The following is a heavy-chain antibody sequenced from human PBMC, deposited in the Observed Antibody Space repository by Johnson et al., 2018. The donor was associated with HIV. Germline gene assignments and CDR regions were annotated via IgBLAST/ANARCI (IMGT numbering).Heavy chain of an antibody. V-gene: IGHV3-66*02. D-gene: IGHD3-16*01. CDR2: IYTGGST. CDR1: GFTFSSNY. J-gene: IGHJ3*02. CDR3: SRDGGVKGKGSMDI. Sequence: VQLVESGGGLVQPGGSLRLSCAASGFTFSSNYMSWVRQAPGRGMEWVSIIYTGGSTYYADSVKGRFTISRDNSKNTLYLHMNSLRAEDTALYYCSRDGGVKGKGSMDIWCRGTLVTVSS.